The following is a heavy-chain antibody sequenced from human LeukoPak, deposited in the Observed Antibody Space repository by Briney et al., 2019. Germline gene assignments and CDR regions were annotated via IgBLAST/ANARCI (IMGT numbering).Heavy chain of an antibody. CDR2: IYYSGST. Sequence: SETLSLTCTVSGGSISSSSYYWGWIRQPPGKGLEWIGSIYYSGSTYYNPSLKSRVTISVDTPKNQFSLKLSSVTAADTAVYYCARRVGPNYYYYYMDVWGKGTTVTVSS. CDR1: GGSISSSSYY. V-gene: IGHV4-39*01. CDR3: ARRVGPNYYYYYMDV. D-gene: IGHD1-26*01. J-gene: IGHJ6*03.